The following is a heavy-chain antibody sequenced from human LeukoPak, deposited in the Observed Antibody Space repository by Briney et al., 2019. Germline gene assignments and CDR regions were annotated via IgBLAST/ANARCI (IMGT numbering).Heavy chain of an antibody. CDR2: IYHSGST. Sequence: SQTLSLTCTVSGYSISSGDYWGWIRQPPGKGLEWIGSIYHSGSTYYNPSLKSRVTISVDTSKNQFSLKLSSVTAADTAVYYCARVSPGSPIDYWGQGTLVTVSS. J-gene: IGHJ4*02. CDR3: ARVSPGSPIDY. D-gene: IGHD3-10*01. CDR1: GYSISSGDY. V-gene: IGHV4-38-2*02.